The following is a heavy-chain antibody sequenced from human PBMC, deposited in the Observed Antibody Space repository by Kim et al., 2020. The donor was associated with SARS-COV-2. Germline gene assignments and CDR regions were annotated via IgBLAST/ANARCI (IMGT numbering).Heavy chain of an antibody. J-gene: IGHJ4*02. D-gene: IGHD2-2*01. Sequence: GFTGRFVFSLDTSVSTAYLQLSSLKAEDTAVYYCARDPGIVVVPAATFDYWGQGTLVTVSS. V-gene: IGHV7-4-1*02. CDR3: ARDPGIVVVPAATFDY.